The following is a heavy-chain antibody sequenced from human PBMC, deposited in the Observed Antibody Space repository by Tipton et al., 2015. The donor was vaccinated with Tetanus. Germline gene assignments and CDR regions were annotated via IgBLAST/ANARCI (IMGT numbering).Heavy chain of an antibody. CDR3: ARVGLVMAARRRNWFDP. CDR2: IYYSGST. J-gene: IGHJ5*02. V-gene: IGHV4-61*08. CDR1: GVSVMSGEYF. D-gene: IGHD6-6*01. Sequence: TLSLTCTVSGVSVMSGEYFWSWIRQPPGKGLEWIGYIYYSGSTNYNPSLKSRVTISVDTSKNQFSLKLSSVTAADTAVYYCARVGLVMAARRRNWFDPWGQGTLVTVSS.